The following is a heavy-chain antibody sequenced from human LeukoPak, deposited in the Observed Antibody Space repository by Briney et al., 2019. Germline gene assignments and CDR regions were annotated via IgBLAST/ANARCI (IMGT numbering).Heavy chain of an antibody. J-gene: IGHJ3*02. CDR2: MNPSSGNT. V-gene: IGHV1-8*03. CDR3: ARGLYYYDSSGYSDAFDI. CDR1: GYTFTSYD. D-gene: IGHD3-22*01. Sequence: GASVKVSCKASGYTFTSYDINWVRQATGQGLEWMGWMNPSSGNTGYAQKFQGRVTITRNTSISTAYMELSSLRSEDTAVYYCARGLYYYDSSGYSDAFDIWGQGTMVTVSS.